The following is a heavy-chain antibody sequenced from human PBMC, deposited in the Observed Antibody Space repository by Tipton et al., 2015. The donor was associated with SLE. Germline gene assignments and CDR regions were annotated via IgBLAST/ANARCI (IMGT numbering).Heavy chain of an antibody. V-gene: IGHV4-61*09. D-gene: IGHD2-2*03. CDR3: ARVAGWIEDAFDI. J-gene: IGHJ3*02. CDR2: IYTSGST. CDR1: GGSISSGSYY. Sequence: TLSLTCTVSGGSISSGSYYWSWIRQPAGKGLEWIGYIYTSGSTHYNPSLKSRVTMSVDTSKNQFSLKLSSVTAADTAVYYCARVAGWIEDAFDIWGLGTMVTVSS.